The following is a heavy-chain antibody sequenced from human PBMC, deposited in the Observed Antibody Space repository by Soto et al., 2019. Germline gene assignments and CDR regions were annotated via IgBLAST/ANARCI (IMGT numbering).Heavy chain of an antibody. V-gene: IGHV4-59*11. J-gene: IGHJ4*02. CDR3: ARAVEMYASGWYYFDY. Sequence: QVRLQESGPGLVKPSETLSLTCTVSGGSISSHYWSWIRQPPGKGLEWIGSIYYSESSNYNPSLQSRVTISVDTSKNQFSLRLTSVTAADTAVYYCARAVEMYASGWYYFDYWGQGTLVTVSS. D-gene: IGHD6-19*01. CDR2: IYYSESS. CDR1: GGSISSHY.